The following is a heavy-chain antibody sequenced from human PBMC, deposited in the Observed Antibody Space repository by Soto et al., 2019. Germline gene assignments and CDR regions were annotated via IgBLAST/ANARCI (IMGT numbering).Heavy chain of an antibody. J-gene: IGHJ4*02. V-gene: IGHV4-34*01. CDR2: INHSGST. CDR3: AREQQLVSDWVDY. CDR1: GGSFSGYY. Sequence: PSETLSLTCAVYGGSFSGYYWSWIRQPPGKGLEWIGEINHSGSTNYNPSLKSRVTISVDTSKNQFSLKLSSVTAADTAVYYCAREQQLVSDWVDYWGQGTLVTVSS. D-gene: IGHD6-13*01.